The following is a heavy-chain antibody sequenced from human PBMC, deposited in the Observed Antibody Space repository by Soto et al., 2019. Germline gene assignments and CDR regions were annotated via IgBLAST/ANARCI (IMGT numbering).Heavy chain of an antibody. CDR1: GYTFTSYG. V-gene: IGHV1-18*01. Sequence: ASVKVSCKASGYTFTSYGISWVRQAPGQGLEWMGWISAYNGNTNYAQKLQGRVTMTTDTSTSTAYMELRSLRSDDTAVHYCARGAYYDFWSGEEENNWFDPWGQGTLVTVSS. J-gene: IGHJ5*02. CDR3: ARGAYYDFWSGEEENNWFDP. D-gene: IGHD3-3*01. CDR2: ISAYNGNT.